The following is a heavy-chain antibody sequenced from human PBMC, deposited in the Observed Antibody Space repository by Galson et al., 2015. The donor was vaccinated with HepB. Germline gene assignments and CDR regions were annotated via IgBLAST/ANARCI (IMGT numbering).Heavy chain of an antibody. V-gene: IGHV3-53*01. CDR3: ARARFLEWLLLDY. CDR1: GFTVSSNY. CDR2: IHSGGST. J-gene: IGHJ4*02. D-gene: IGHD3-3*01. Sequence: SLRLSCAASGFTVSSNYMSWVRQAPGKGLEWVSVIHSGGSTYYADSVKGRFTNSRDNSKNTLYLQMNSLRAEDTAVYYCARARFLEWLLLDYWGQGTLVTVSS.